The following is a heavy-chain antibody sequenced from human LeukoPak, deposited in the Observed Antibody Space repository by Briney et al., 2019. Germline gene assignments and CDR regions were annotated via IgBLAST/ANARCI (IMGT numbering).Heavy chain of an antibody. Sequence: GGSLRLSCAASRFTFSDYYMSWIRQAPGKGLEWVSYISSSGYTIYYADSVKGRFTISRDNAKNSLYLQMNSLRAEDTAVYYCARGHYYDSSGYYYAIWGQGTMVTVSS. CDR3: ARGHYYDSSGYYYAI. CDR1: RFTFSDYY. V-gene: IGHV3-11*04. CDR2: ISSSGYTI. J-gene: IGHJ3*02. D-gene: IGHD3-22*01.